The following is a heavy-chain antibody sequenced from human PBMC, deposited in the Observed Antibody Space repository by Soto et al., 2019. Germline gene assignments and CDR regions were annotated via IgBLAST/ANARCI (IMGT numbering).Heavy chain of an antibody. J-gene: IGHJ4*02. Sequence: SETLSLTCTVSGGSISSYYWSWIRQPPGKGLEWIGYIYYSGSTNYNPSLKSRVTISVDTSKNQFSLKLSSVTAADTAVYYCARHPGYFTNGVCYQQKIFDFSCQGTLVTVSS. CDR1: GGSISSYY. CDR3: ARHPGYFTNGVCYQQKIFDF. CDR2: IYYSGST. V-gene: IGHV4-59*08. D-gene: IGHD2-8*01.